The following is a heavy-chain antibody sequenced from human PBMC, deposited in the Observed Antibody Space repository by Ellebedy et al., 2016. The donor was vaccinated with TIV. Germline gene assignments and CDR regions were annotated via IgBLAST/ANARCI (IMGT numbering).Heavy chain of an antibody. J-gene: IGHJ4*02. CDR2: MNPNSGNK. D-gene: IGHD3-22*01. Sequence: ASVKVSCKASGYTFTSFDINWVRQATGQGLEWMAWMNPNSGNKNSARKFKGRVTMTRDISTGTAYMELSSLRSDDTAVYYCARGHFYDYSGDYQRTGFDYWGQGTPVTVSS. CDR3: ARGHFYDYSGDYQRTGFDY. CDR1: GYTFTSFD. V-gene: IGHV1-8*01.